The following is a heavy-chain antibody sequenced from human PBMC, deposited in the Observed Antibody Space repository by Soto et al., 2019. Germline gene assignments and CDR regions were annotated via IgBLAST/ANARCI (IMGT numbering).Heavy chain of an antibody. D-gene: IGHD4-4*01. CDR1: GFIVSSSY. Sequence: PGGSLRLSCPPSGFIVSSSYMSWVRQAPGKGLEKVPVIYSAGSTYFADSVKGRFTIYRDSSKITLYLQMDSLRAEDTAVYYCARSPTRTNYADCFDPWGQGTLVTVSS. CDR3: ARSPTRTNYADCFDP. V-gene: IGHV3-53*01. J-gene: IGHJ5*02. CDR2: IYSAGST.